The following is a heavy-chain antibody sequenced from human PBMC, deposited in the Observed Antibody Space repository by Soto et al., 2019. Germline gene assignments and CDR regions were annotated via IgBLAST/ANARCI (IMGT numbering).Heavy chain of an antibody. V-gene: IGHV3-21*01. D-gene: IGHD1-26*01. CDR1: GFTFSDYS. CDR3: AREVGATVAEYYFDY. J-gene: IGHJ4*02. Sequence: PGGSLRLSCAASGFTFSDYSMNWVRQAPGKGLEWVSSITKSSYIYYADSVKGRFTISRDNAKNSLYLQMNSLRAEDTAVYYCAREVGATVAEYYFDYWGQGTLVTVSS. CDR2: ITKSSYI.